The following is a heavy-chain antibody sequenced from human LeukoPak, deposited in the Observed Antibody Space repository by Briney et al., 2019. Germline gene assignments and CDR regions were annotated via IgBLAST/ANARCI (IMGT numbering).Heavy chain of an antibody. V-gene: IGHV3-74*01. D-gene: IGHD3-10*01. CDR3: ARVAPDYYGSGSYYPRPRWDWYFDL. CDR1: GFTFSSYW. J-gene: IGHJ2*01. Sequence: GGSLRLSCAASGFTFSSYWMHWVRQAPGKGLVWVSRINSDGSSTSYADSVKGRSTISRDNAKNTLYLQMNSLRAEDTAVYYCARVAPDYYGSGSYYPRPRWDWYFDLWGRGTLVTVSS. CDR2: INSDGSST.